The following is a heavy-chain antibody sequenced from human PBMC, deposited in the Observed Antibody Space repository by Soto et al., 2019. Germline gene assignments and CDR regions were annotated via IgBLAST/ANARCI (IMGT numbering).Heavy chain of an antibody. J-gene: IGHJ6*03. CDR1: DFGFENPA. CDR3: TRLFATYYYYIDV. Sequence: EVQLLESGERVIQPGGSLTFSWEAPDFGFENPAMPWSRQPPGKGLEWVSAITTSATESNTFYADSVKGRFTISRDDSQNTLYLQMNSLRGEDTAVYYCTRLFATYYYYIDVWGNGTTVTVSS. CDR2: ITTSATESNT. V-gene: IGHV3-23*01.